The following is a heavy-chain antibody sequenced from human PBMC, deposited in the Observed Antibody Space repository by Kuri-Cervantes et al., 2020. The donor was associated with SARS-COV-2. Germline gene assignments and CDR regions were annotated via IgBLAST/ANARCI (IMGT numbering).Heavy chain of an antibody. CDR3: ARGAHDYGGNSRAGYFDY. J-gene: IGHJ4*02. D-gene: IGHD4-23*01. V-gene: IGHV3-21*01. Sequence: GGSLRLSCAASGFTFSSYSMNWVRQAPGKGLEWVSSISSSSSYTCYADSVKGRFTISRDNAKNSLYLQMNSLRAEDTAVYYCARGAHDYGGNSRAGYFDYWGQGTLVTVSS. CDR1: GFTFSSYS. CDR2: ISSSSSYT.